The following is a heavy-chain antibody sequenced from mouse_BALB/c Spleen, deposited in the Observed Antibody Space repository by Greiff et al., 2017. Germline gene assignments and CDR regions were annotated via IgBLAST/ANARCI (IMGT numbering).Heavy chain of an antibody. Sequence: EVMLVESGGGLVKPGGSLKLSCAASGFTFSSYAMSWVRQSPEKRLEWVAEISSGGSYTYYPDTVTGRFTISRDNAKNTLYLEMSSLRSEDTAMYYCARDDATATRFAYWGQGTLVTVSA. CDR3: ARDDATATRFAY. V-gene: IGHV5-9-4*01. D-gene: IGHD1-2*01. CDR2: ISSGGSYT. CDR1: GFTFSSYA. J-gene: IGHJ3*01.